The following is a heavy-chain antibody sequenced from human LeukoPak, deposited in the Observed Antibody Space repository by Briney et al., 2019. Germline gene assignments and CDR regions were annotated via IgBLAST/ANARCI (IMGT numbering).Heavy chain of an antibody. V-gene: IGHV3-9*01. J-gene: IGHJ5*02. Sequence: PGRSLRLSCAASGFTFDDYAMHWVRQAPGKGLEWVSGISWNSGSIGYAASVKGRLTISRDNAKNSLYLQMNSLRAEDTALYYCAKGMKVVPAAISGALWFDPWGQGTLVTVSS. CDR2: ISWNSGSI. CDR3: AKGMKVVPAAISGALWFDP. CDR1: GFTFDDYA. D-gene: IGHD2-2*02.